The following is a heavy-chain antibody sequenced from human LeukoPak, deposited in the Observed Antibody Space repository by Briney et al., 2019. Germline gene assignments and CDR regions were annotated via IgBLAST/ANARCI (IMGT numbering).Heavy chain of an antibody. CDR3: ARETPRRGETRDGYR. CDR2: IKKDGSEK. J-gene: IGHJ4*02. CDR1: GFTFSNYW. Sequence: PGGSLRLSCAATGFTFSNYWMTWVRQAPGRGLEWVANIKKDGSEKNYVDSVKGRFTISRDNPKNLLFLQINSLRVEDTAVYYCARETPRRGETRDGYRWGQGTLVTVSS. V-gene: IGHV3-7*01. D-gene: IGHD5-24*01.